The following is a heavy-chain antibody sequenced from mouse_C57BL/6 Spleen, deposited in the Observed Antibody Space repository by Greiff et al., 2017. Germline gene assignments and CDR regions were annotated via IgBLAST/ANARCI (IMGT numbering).Heavy chain of an antibody. D-gene: IGHD2-1*01. Sequence: VQLQQSGPELVKPGASVKISCKASGYAFSSSWMNWVKQRPGKGLEWIGRIYPGDGDTNYNGKFKGKATLTADKSSSTAYMQLSSLTSEDSAVYFCARDYGNLVDYWGQGTTLTVSS. V-gene: IGHV1-82*01. CDR3: ARDYGNLVDY. CDR1: GYAFSSSW. J-gene: IGHJ2*01. CDR2: IYPGDGDT.